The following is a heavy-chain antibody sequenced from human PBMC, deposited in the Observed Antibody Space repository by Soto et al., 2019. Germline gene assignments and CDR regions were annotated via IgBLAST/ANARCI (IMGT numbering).Heavy chain of an antibody. D-gene: IGHD3-10*01. CDR2: ISSSSSYI. Sequence: TGRSLRLSCAAAGFTGSSYSMNWVRQAPGKGLEWVSSISSSSSYIYYADSVKGRFTISRDNAKNSLYLQMNSLRAEDTAVYYCARDLIPSYGSGSYLGWYYYYGMAVWGQGTTVTVSS. CDR1: GFTGSSYS. V-gene: IGHV3-21*01. CDR3: ARDLIPSYGSGSYLGWYYYYGMAV. J-gene: IGHJ6*02.